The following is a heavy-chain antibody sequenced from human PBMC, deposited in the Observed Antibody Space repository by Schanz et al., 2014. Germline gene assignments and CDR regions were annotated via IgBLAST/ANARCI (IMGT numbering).Heavy chain of an antibody. V-gene: IGHV3-30*02. CDR3: ARKTDSSGTGDY. Sequence: QVRLVESGGGVVQPGGSLRLSCAASGFTFSTTGMHWVRQAPGKGLVWVTYIRYDGINKYYADSVKGRFTVSRDNAKSTLFLQMNSLRAEDTAVYYCARKTDSSGTGDYWGQGTLVTVSS. CDR2: IRYDGINK. CDR1: GFTFSTTG. D-gene: IGHD6-19*01. J-gene: IGHJ4*02.